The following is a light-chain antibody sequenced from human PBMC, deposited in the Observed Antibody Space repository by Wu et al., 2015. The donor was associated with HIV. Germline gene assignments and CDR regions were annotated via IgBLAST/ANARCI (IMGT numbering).Light chain of an antibody. Sequence: DIQMTQSPSSLSASVGDRVTITCRASQGISNSLAWYQQKPGKPPKVLIYAASTLQSGVPSRFSGSGSGTEFTLTISSLQSEDVGVYYCHQYNQWVFGPGTKVELK. CDR1: QGISNS. CDR3: HQYNQWV. CDR2: AAS. V-gene: IGKV1-27*01. J-gene: IGKJ3*01.